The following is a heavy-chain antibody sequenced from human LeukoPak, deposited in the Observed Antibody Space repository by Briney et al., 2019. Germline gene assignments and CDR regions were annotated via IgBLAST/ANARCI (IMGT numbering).Heavy chain of an antibody. D-gene: IGHD5-12*01. CDR3: ARATPGYSGYDYGTAPYFDY. J-gene: IGHJ4*02. CDR2: ISSSGSTI. CDR1: GFTFSSYE. Sequence: PGGSLRLSCAASGFTFSSYEMNWVRQAPGKGLEWVSYISSSGSTIYYADSVKGRFTIFRDNAKNSLYLQMNSLRAEDTAVYYCARATPGYSGYDYGTAPYFDYWGQGTLVTVSS. V-gene: IGHV3-48*03.